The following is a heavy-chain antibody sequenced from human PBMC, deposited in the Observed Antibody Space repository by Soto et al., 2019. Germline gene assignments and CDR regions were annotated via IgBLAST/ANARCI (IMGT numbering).Heavy chain of an antibody. D-gene: IGHD3-22*01. Sequence: QLVQSGAEVKKPGASVKVSCKASGYTFTNYGISWVRQAPGQGLEWMGWIIAYNGNPNYEQKLQDRVTMTTDTSTNTAYMELRSVRSDDTAVYYCARDSDHYDSSGYYSYDYWGQGTLVTVSS. CDR3: ARDSDHYDSSGYYSYDY. J-gene: IGHJ4*02. CDR2: IIAYNGNP. V-gene: IGHV1-18*01. CDR1: GYTFTNYG.